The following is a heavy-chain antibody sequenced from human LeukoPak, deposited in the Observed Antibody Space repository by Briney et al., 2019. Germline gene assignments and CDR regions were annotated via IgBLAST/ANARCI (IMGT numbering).Heavy chain of an antibody. CDR1: GGSISGYY. D-gene: IGHD3-3*01. V-gene: IGHV4-34*01. CDR3: ARRGYDFWRGYYHNWFDP. CDR2: INHSGST. Sequence: PSETLSLTCTVSGGSISGYYWSWIRQPPGKGLEWIGEINHSGSTNYNPSLKSRVTISVDTSKNQFSPKLSSVTAADTAVYYCARRGYDFWRGYYHNWFDPWGQGTLVTVSS. J-gene: IGHJ5*02.